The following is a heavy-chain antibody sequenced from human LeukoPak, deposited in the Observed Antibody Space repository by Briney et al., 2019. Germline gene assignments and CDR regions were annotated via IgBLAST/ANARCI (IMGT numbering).Heavy chain of an antibody. CDR1: GYTFTHYY. CDR2: INPNSGGT. V-gene: IGHV1-2*02. J-gene: IGHJ4*02. Sequence: GASVKVSCKASGYTFTHYYIHWVRQAPGQGLEWMGWINPNSGGTNYAQKFQGRVTMTKETSISAAYMELNSLKSDDTAVYYCARGGQLRYFDWLFDYWGQGTLVTVSS. CDR3: ARGGQLRYFDWLFDY. D-gene: IGHD3-9*01.